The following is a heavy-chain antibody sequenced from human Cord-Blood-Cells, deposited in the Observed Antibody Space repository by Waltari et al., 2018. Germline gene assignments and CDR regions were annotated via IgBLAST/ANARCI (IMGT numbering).Heavy chain of an antibody. J-gene: IGHJ4*02. CDR3: ASRNLLLWFGELFDY. CDR2: INHSGST. D-gene: IGHD3-10*01. V-gene: IGHV4-34*01. Sequence: QVQLQQWGAGLLKPSETLSLTCAVYGGSFSGYYWSWLRQPPGKGLEWIGEINHSGSTNYNPSLKSRVTISVDTSKNQFSLKLSSVTAADTAVYYCASRNLLLWFGELFDYWGQGTLVTVSS. CDR1: GGSFSGYY.